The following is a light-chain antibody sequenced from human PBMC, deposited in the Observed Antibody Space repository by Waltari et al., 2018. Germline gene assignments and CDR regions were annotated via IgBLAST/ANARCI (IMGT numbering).Light chain of an antibody. CDR2: DAS. CDR1: QSVTTW. Sequence: DIQLTQSPSTLSASVGDRVTITFRASQSVTTWLAWYQQKAGKAPKLLIYDASIVQSGVPSRFSGGGSGTEFSLTINSLQPDDFATYYCQQYNDRVLTFGQGT. CDR3: QQYNDRVLT. V-gene: IGKV1-5*01. J-gene: IGKJ2*01.